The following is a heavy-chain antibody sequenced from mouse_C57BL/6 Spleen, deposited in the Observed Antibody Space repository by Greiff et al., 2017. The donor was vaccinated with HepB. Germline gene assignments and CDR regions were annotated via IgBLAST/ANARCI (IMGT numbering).Heavy chain of an antibody. CDR1: GFNIKNTY. CDR2: IDPANGNT. Sequence: EVKLVESVAELVRPGASVKLSCTASGFNIKNTYMHWVKQRPEQGLEWIGRIDPANGNTKYAPKFQGKATITADTSSNTAYLQLSSLTSEDTAIYYCARGYDYDDGVAYWGQGTLVTVSA. D-gene: IGHD2-4*01. J-gene: IGHJ3*01. CDR3: ARGYDYDDGVAY. V-gene: IGHV14-3*01.